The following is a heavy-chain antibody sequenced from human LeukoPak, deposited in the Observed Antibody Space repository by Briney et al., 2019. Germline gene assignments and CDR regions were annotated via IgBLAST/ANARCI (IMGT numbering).Heavy chain of an antibody. V-gene: IGHV3-30*18. D-gene: IGHD3-3*01. CDR1: GFTLSSYG. Sequence: GGSLRLSCAASGFTLSSYGMHWVRQAPGKGLEWVAVISYDGSNKYYAASVKGRFTISRDNSKNTLYLQMNSLRAEDTAVYYCAKERLGIFGALGYWGQGTLVTVSS. CDR2: ISYDGSNK. CDR3: AKERLGIFGALGY. J-gene: IGHJ4*02.